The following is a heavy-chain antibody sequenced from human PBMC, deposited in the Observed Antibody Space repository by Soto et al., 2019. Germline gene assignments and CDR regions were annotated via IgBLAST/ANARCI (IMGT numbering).Heavy chain of an antibody. D-gene: IGHD3-16*01. CDR3: AKKEEYDHVWVKSPLD. Sequence: EVQLLESGGNLVQPGGSLRLSCAASGFTFHNYAMSWVRQAPGKGLEWVSSINDHGDDTYYADSEKGRFTISRDNSKNTLFLQMNSLRAEDKALYYCAKKEEYDHVWVKSPLDWGQGTLVTVSS. J-gene: IGHJ4*03. CDR2: INDHGDDT. V-gene: IGHV3-23*01. CDR1: GFTFHNYA.